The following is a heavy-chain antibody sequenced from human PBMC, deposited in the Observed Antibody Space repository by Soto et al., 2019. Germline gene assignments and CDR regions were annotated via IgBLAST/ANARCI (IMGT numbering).Heavy chain of an antibody. CDR2: IIPIIGKT. V-gene: IGHV1-18*01. Sequence: GASVNVSCKSSGGTFSSYAISWVRQAPGQGLEWMGWIIPIIGKTNYAQKLQGRVTMTTDKSTSTAYMELRSLRSDDTAVYYFASHHSSSWYDAFDIWGQGTMVTVSS. CDR3: ASHHSSSWYDAFDI. J-gene: IGHJ3*02. D-gene: IGHD6-13*01. CDR1: GGTFSSYA.